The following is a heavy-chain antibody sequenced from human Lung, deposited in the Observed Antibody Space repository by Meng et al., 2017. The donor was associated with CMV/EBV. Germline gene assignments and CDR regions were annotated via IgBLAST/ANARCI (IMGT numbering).Heavy chain of an antibody. Sequence: GESLKISCAASGFTFSDYSLNWVRQAPGKGLEWISYISFSGTTMYYADSVKGRFTISRDYAKNSLYLQMNSLRAEDTAVYYCARNWGYNDGTSYYWGMFDYWGQGXLVTVS. J-gene: IGHJ4*02. CDR3: ARNWGYNDGTSYYWGMFDY. V-gene: IGHV3-48*04. CDR2: ISFSGTTM. D-gene: IGHD3-22*01. CDR1: GFTFSDYS.